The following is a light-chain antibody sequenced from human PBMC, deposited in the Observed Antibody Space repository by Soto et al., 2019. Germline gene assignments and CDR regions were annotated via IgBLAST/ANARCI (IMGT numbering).Light chain of an antibody. CDR2: EGS. V-gene: IGLV2-23*01. Sequence: QSVLTQPASVSGSPGHSITLSCTGASSDVGNYNLASWYQQHPGKAPKLIIYEGSKRPSGVSNRFSGSKSGNTASLTISGLQAEDEADYYCCSYAGSSTPEVFGTGTKGTVL. CDR1: SSDVGNYNL. CDR3: CSYAGSSTPEV. J-gene: IGLJ1*01.